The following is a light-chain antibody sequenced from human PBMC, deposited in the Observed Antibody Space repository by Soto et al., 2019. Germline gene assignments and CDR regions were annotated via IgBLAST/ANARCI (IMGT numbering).Light chain of an antibody. J-gene: IGKJ1*01. CDR2: DTS. CDR3: QQYAGSPWT. V-gene: IGKV3-20*01. CDR1: QSVSSSY. Sequence: NVLTQSPGTLSLSTGERATLSCRASQSVSSSYLVWYQQKPGQAPRLLIYDTSSRATGIPDRFSGSGSGTDFTLTISRLEPEDFAVYYCQQYAGSPWTFGQGTKVDI.